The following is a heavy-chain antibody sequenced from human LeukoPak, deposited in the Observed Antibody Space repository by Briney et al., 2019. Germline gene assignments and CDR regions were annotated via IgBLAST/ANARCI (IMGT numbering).Heavy chain of an antibody. CDR3: AKEQWLDAGMDV. V-gene: IGHV3-30*02. J-gene: IGHJ6*04. D-gene: IGHD6-19*01. Sequence: GGSLRLSCAASGFTFSSYGMHWVRQAPGKGLEWVAFIRYDGSNKYYADSVKGRFTISSDNSKNTLYLQMNSLRAEDMALYYCAKEQWLDAGMDVWGKGTTVTVSS. CDR2: IRYDGSNK. CDR1: GFTFSSYG.